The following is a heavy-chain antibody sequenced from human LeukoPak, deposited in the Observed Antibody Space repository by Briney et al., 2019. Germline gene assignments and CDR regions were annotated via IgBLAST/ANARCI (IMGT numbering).Heavy chain of an antibody. CDR3: ARDRGFYCSGGSCYSTYNWFDP. J-gene: IGHJ5*02. Sequence: ASVKVSCKASGYTFTSYYMHCVRQAPGQGREWMGIINPSGGSTSYAQKFQGRVTMTRDTSTSTVYMELSSLRSEDTAVYYCARDRGFYCSGGSCYSTYNWFDPWGQGTLVTVSS. CDR1: GYTFTSYY. D-gene: IGHD2-15*01. V-gene: IGHV1-46*01. CDR2: INPSGGST.